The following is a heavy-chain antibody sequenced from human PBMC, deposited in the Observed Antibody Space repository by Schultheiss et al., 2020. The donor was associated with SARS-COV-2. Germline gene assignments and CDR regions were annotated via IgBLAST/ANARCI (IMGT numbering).Heavy chain of an antibody. CDR1: GYTFTDYY. CDR2: INPNSGGT. J-gene: IGHJ6*02. CDR3: VRHGIPSSTYLSYYYYGMDV. D-gene: IGHD6-13*01. Sequence: GESLKISCKASGYTFTDYYIHWVRQAPGQGLEWMGRINPNSGGTNYAQNFQGRVTMTRDTSISTAYLQWSSLKASDTAMYYCVRHGIPSSTYLSYYYYGMDVWGQGTTVTSP. V-gene: IGHV1-2*06.